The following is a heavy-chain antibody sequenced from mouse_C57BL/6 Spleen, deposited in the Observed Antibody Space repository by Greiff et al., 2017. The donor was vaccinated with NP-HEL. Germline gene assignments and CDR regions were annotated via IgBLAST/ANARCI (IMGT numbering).Heavy chain of an antibody. D-gene: IGHD2-2*01. CDR3: ARSRIYYGYDGYFEV. CDR1: GYTFTSYW. CDR2: INPSNGGT. J-gene: IGHJ1*03. V-gene: IGHV1-53*01. Sequence: QVQLQQPGTELVKPGASVKLSCKASGYTFTSYWMHWVKQRPGQGLEWIGNINPSNGGTTYNEKFKSKATLTVDKSSSTAYMQLSSLTSEDSAVYYCARSRIYYGYDGYFEVWGTGTTVTGSS.